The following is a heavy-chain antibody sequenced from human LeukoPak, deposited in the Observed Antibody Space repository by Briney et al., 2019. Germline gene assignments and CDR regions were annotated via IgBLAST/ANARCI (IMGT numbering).Heavy chain of an antibody. J-gene: IGHJ5*02. V-gene: IGHV4-59*08. CDR3: ARHLGYNWFDP. Sequence: SETLSLTCTVSGGSISSYYWSWIRQPPGKGLEWIGYIYYSGSTNYNPSLTSRATLSVDTSKNQFSLKLSSVTAADTAVYYCARHLGYNWFDPWGQGTLVTVAS. CDR2: IYYSGST. D-gene: IGHD3-16*01. CDR1: GGSISSYY.